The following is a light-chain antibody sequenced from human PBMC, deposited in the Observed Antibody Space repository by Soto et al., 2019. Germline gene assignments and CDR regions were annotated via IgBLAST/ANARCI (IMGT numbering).Light chain of an antibody. J-gene: IGKJ2*01. CDR1: QSVSSSY. Sequence: EIVLTQSPGTLSLSPGERATLSCRASQSVSSSYLAWYQQKPGQAPRLHIYGASSRATGIPDRFSGSGSGTDFTLTISRLEPEDFAVYYCQQYGSSPHTFGQGTKLEI. CDR2: GAS. CDR3: QQYGSSPHT. V-gene: IGKV3-20*01.